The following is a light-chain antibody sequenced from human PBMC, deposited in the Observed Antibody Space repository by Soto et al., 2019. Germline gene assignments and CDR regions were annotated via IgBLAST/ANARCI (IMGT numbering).Light chain of an antibody. V-gene: IGKV3-20*01. CDR1: QSVSSSY. J-gene: IGKJ1*01. CDR3: QQYGSSPRT. Sequence: IVLKQSPGTLSLTTGERATLPCSSSQSVSSSYLAWYQQKPGQAPRLLIYGASSRATGIPDRFSGSGSGTDFTLTISRLEPEDFAVYYCQQYGSSPRTFGQGTKVDIK. CDR2: GAS.